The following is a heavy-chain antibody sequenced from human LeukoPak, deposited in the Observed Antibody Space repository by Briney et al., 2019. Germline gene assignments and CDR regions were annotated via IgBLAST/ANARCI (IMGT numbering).Heavy chain of an antibody. D-gene: IGHD6-13*01. CDR2: IYFSGTT. CDR3: ARRRAEGGSNGHYNWFDP. J-gene: IGHJ5*02. CDR1: GDSINAYY. Sequence: TSETLSLTCTVSGDSINAYYWGWIRQPPRKGLEWIGYIYFSGTTKYNPSLESRVTISVDTSKNKFSLKLSSVTAADTAVYYCARRRAEGGSNGHYNWFDPWGQGILVTVSS. V-gene: IGHV4-59*08.